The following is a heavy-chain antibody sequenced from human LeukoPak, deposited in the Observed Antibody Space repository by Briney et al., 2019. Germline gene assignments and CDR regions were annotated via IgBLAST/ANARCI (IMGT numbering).Heavy chain of an antibody. CDR2: IYYSGST. D-gene: IGHD3-3*01. CDR1: GGSISSSSYY. V-gene: IGHV4-39*01. CDR3: ARGAKIFGVVIIPFPYGMDV. Sequence: SETLSLTCTVSGGSISSSSYYWGWIRQPPGKGLEWIGSIYYSGSTYYNPSLKSRVTISVDTSKNQFSLKLSSVTAADTAVYYCARGAKIFGVVIIPFPYGMDVWGQGTTVTVSS. J-gene: IGHJ6*02.